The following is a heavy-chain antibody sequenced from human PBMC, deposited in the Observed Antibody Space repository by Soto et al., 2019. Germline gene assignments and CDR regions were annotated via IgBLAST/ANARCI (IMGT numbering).Heavy chain of an antibody. D-gene: IGHD3-3*01. CDR1: GGSISSGGYY. Sequence: PSETLSLTCAVSGGSISSGGYYWSWIRQPPGKGLEWIGYIYHSGSTYYNPSLKSRVTISVDRSKNQFSLKLSSVTAADTAVYYCARDGTYYDFWSGPLGMDVWGQGTTVTVSS. V-gene: IGHV4-30-2*01. CDR2: IYHSGST. J-gene: IGHJ6*02. CDR3: ARDGTYYDFWSGPLGMDV.